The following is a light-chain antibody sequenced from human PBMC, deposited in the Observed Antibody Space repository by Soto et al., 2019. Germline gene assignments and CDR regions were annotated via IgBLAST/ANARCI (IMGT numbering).Light chain of an antibody. CDR3: QQSYSTPLT. V-gene: IGKV1-39*01. J-gene: IGKJ4*01. CDR1: QSISSY. CDR2: AAS. Sequence: DIQMTQSPSSLSASVGDRVTITCRATQSISSYLNWYQQKPGKAPKLLIYAASSLQSGVPSRFSGSGSGTDFTLTISSLQPEDCATYYCQQSYSTPLTFGGGTKVEIK.